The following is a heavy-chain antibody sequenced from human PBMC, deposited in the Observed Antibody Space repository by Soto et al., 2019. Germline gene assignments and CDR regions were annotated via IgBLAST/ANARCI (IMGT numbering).Heavy chain of an antibody. V-gene: IGHV4-59*01. J-gene: IGHJ6*02. CDR3: ARDLLYFSSGVNYYGMDV. CDR1: GGSISSYY. Sequence: SETLSLTCTVSGGSISSYYWSWIRQPPGKGLEWIGYIYYTGSTNYNPSLKSRVTISVDTSKNQFSLKLTSVTAADTAVYYCARDLLYFSSGVNYYGMDVWGQGTTVPVSS. D-gene: IGHD6-19*01. CDR2: IYYTGST.